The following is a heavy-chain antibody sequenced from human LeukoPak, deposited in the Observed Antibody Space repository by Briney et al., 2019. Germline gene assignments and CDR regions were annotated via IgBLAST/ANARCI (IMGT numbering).Heavy chain of an antibody. CDR2: ISWDGDST. J-gene: IGHJ4*02. Sequence: SGGSLILSCAASGFTFDDYTMHWVRQAPGKGLEWVSLISWDGDSTYYADSVKGRFTISRDNSKNSLYLQMNSLTTEDSALYYCAKDIYAKGAVGAFDYWGQGTLVTVSS. CDR1: GFTFDDYT. V-gene: IGHV3-43*01. D-gene: IGHD1-26*01. CDR3: AKDIYAKGAVGAFDY.